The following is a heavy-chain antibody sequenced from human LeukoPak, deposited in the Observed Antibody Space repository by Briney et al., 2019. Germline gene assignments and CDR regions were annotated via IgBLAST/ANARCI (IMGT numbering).Heavy chain of an antibody. D-gene: IGHD2-2*01. Sequence: PGGSLRLSCAASGFTFSSYSMNWVRQAPGKGLEWVSSISSSSSYIYYADSVKGRFTISRDNAKNSLYLQMNSLRAEDTAVYYCARDLWADTSCYDYWGQGTLVTVSS. CDR2: ISSSSSYI. J-gene: IGHJ4*02. CDR3: ARDLWADTSCYDY. V-gene: IGHV3-21*01. CDR1: GFTFSSYS.